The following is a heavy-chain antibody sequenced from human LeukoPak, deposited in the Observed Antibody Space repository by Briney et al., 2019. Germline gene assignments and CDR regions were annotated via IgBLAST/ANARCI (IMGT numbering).Heavy chain of an antibody. V-gene: IGHV1-24*01. Sequence: ASVKVSCKVSGYTLTELSMHWVRQAPGKGLEWMGGFDPEDGETIYAQKFQGRVTMTEDTSTDTAYMELSSLRSEDTAVYYCAAQQGSGRRNNWFDPWGQGTLVTVSS. CDR3: AAQQGSGRRNNWFDP. J-gene: IGHJ5*02. CDR1: GYTLTELS. CDR2: FDPEDGET. D-gene: IGHD6-19*01.